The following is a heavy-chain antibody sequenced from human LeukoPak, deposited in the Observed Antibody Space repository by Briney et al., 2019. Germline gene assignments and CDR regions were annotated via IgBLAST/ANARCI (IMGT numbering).Heavy chain of an antibody. J-gene: IGHJ4*02. CDR1: GGTFSSYA. CDR3: ALSAAGVPYYFDY. V-gene: IGHV1-69*05. CDR2: IIPIFGTA. Sequence: SSVKVSCKASGGTFSSYAISWVLQAPGQGLEWMGGIIPIFGTANYAQKFQGRITITTDESTSTAYMELSSLRSEDTAVYYCALSAAGVPYYFDYWGQGTLVTVSS. D-gene: IGHD6-13*01.